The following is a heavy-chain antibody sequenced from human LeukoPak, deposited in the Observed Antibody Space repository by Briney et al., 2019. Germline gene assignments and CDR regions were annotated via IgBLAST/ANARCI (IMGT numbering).Heavy chain of an antibody. D-gene: IGHD4-17*01. Sequence: TLSLTCTVSGGSISSDSFYWGWIRQPPGKALEWLALIDWDDDKYYSTSLKTRLTISKDTFKNQVVLTMTNMDPVDTATYYCARISAYGDYYFDYWGQGTLVTVSS. V-gene: IGHV2-70*01. CDR2: IDWDDDK. CDR3: ARISAYGDYYFDY. J-gene: IGHJ4*02. CDR1: GGSISSDSFY.